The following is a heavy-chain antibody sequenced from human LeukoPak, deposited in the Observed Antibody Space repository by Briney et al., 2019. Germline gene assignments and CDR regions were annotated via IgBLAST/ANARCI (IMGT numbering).Heavy chain of an antibody. CDR1: GGTFSSYA. D-gene: IGHD5-18*01. J-gene: IGHJ4*02. CDR3: ARDKRGYSYGYHY. CDR2: IIPIFGTA. Sequence: SVKVSCKASGGTFSSYAISWVRQAPGQGLEWMGGIIPIFGTANYAQKFQGRVTITADESTSTAYMELSSQRSEDTAVYYCARDKRGYSYGYHYWGQGTLVTVSS. V-gene: IGHV1-69*13.